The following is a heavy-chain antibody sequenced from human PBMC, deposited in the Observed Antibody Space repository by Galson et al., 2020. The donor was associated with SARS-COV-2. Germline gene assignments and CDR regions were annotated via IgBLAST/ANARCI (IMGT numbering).Heavy chain of an antibody. V-gene: IGHV1-24*01. CDR1: GYTLTELS. J-gene: IGHJ5*02. CDR2: FNPEDGET. Sequence: ASVKVSCKVSGYTLTELSMHWVRQAPGKGLEWMGGFNPEDGETIYAQKFQGRVTMTEDTSTDTAYMELSSLRSEDTAVYYCATSPPFGVSSGYHRSWFDPWGQGTLVIVSP. D-gene: IGHD3-22*01. CDR3: ATSPPFGVSSGYHRSWFDP.